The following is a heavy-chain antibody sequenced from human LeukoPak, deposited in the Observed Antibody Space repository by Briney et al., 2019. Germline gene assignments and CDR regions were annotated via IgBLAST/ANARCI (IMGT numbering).Heavy chain of an antibody. Sequence: ASVKVSCKVSGYTLTELSMHWVRQAPGKGLEWVGGFDPEDGETIYAQKFQGRVTMTEDTSTDTAYMELSSLRSEDTAVYYCATEVYCSSTSCQNWFDPWGQGTLVTVSS. J-gene: IGHJ5*02. CDR3: ATEVYCSSTSCQNWFDP. CDR2: FDPEDGET. V-gene: IGHV1-24*01. CDR1: GYTLTELS. D-gene: IGHD2-2*01.